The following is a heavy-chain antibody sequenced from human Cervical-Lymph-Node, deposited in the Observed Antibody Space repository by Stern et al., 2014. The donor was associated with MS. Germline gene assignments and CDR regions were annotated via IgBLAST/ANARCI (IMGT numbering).Heavy chain of an antibody. CDR1: GFTFDDYA. J-gene: IGHJ4*02. CDR2: ISWNSGSI. D-gene: IGHD3-9*01. V-gene: IGHV3-9*01. Sequence: EVQLVESGGGLVQPGRSLRLSCAASGFTFDDYAMHWVRQAPGKGLDWVSGISWNSGSIGYADSVKGRFTISRDNAKNSLYLQMNSLRAEDTAFYYCAKDSYDVLTGFDYWGQGTLVTVSS. CDR3: AKDSYDVLTGFDY.